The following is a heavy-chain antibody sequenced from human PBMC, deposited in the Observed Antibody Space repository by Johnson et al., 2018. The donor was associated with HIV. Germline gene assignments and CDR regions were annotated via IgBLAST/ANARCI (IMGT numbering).Heavy chain of an antibody. V-gene: IGHV3-13*01. CDR1: GFTFDDYA. J-gene: IGHJ3*02. CDR3: ARALARLDAFDI. Sequence: VQLVESGGGLVQPGRSLRLSCAASGFTFDDYAMHWVRQTTGKGLEWVSAIGTAGDAYYPGSVKGRFTISRENAKNSLYLQMNSLRAGDTAVYYCARALARLDAFDIWGQGTMVTVSS. CDR2: IGTAGDA.